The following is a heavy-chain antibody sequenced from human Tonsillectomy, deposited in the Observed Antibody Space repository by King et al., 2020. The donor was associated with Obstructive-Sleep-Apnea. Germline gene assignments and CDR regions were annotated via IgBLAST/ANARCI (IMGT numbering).Heavy chain of an antibody. D-gene: IGHD5-12*01. CDR1: GGSISSGGYY. J-gene: IGHJ4*02. V-gene: IGHV4-31*03. CDR3: ARDYSGYGELDY. Sequence: QLQESGPGLVKPSQTLSLTCTVSGGSISSGGYYWSWIRQHPGKGLEWIGYIYCSGSTYYNPSLKSRVTISVDTSKNQFSLKLSSVTAADTAVYYCARDYSGYGELDYWGQGTLVTVSS. CDR2: IYCSGST.